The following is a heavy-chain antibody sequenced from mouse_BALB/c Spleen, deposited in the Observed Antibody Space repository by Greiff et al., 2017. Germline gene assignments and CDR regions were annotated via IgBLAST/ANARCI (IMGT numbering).Heavy chain of an antibody. CDR2: ISSGGSYT. J-gene: IGHJ2*01. CDR3: ARTDGYYVYYLDY. V-gene: IGHV5-9-3*01. CDR1: GFTFSSYA. Sequence: EVQGVESGGGLVKPGGSLKLSCAASGFTFSSYAMSWVRQTPGKRLEWVATISSGGSYTYYPDSVKGRFTISRDNAKNTLYLQMSSLGSEDTAMYDCARTDGYYVYYLDYWGQGTTLTVSS. D-gene: IGHD2-3*01.